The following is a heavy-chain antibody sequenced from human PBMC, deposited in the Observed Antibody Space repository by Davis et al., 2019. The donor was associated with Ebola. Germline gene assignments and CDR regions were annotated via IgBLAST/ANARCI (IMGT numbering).Heavy chain of an antibody. J-gene: IGHJ3*02. CDR1: GYTFTSYG. V-gene: IGHV1-18*01. Sequence: ASVQVSCKASGYTFTSYGISWVRQAPAQGREWMGWISAYNGNTNYAQKLQGRVIMTTNTSTSTAYMVLKSLRSEDTAVYYSAIAGLMEPHDAFDIWGQGTMVTVSS. D-gene: IGHD1-1*01. CDR3: AIAGLMEPHDAFDI. CDR2: ISAYNGNT.